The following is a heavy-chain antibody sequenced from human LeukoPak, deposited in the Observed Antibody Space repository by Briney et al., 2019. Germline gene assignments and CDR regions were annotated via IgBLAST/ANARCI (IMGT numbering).Heavy chain of an antibody. D-gene: IGHD6-19*01. CDR1: GGFISSSSYF. V-gene: IGHV4-39*01. CDR3: ASPWSSGGFDY. Sequence: SETLFLTCTVSGGFISSSSYFWGWIRQPPGKGLEWIESIYYSGSTSYSTSPKSRGIISVDTEKNQFSLKLSSVTAADTAVYYCASPWSSGGFDYWGQGTLVTVSS. J-gene: IGHJ4*02. CDR2: IYYSGST.